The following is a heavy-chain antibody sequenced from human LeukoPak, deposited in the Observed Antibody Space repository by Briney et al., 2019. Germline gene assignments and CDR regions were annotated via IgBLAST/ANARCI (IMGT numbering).Heavy chain of an antibody. J-gene: IGHJ5*02. D-gene: IGHD3-16*01. CDR3: ARDGGQGAYNWFDP. V-gene: IGHV3-11*04. Sequence: GGSLRLSCAASGFTFSDYYMSWIRQAPGKGLEWVSYISSSGDTIYHPDSVKGRFTISRDNAKNSLYLQMNSLRAEDTAVYYCARDGGQGAYNWFDPWGQGTLVIVSS. CDR2: ISSSGDTI. CDR1: GFTFSDYY.